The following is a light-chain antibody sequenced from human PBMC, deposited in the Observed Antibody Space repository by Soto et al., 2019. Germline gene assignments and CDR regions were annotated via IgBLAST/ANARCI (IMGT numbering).Light chain of an antibody. CDR3: QSYDSSLIGSRV. Sequence: QSVLTQPPSVSGAPGQRVTISCTGSSSNIGAGYDVHWYQQLPGTAPKLLIYGNSNRPSGVPDRFSCSKSGTSASLAITGLQAEDEADYYGQSYDSSLIGSRVFGGGTKLTVL. J-gene: IGLJ2*01. CDR1: SSNIGAGYD. V-gene: IGLV1-40*01. CDR2: GNS.